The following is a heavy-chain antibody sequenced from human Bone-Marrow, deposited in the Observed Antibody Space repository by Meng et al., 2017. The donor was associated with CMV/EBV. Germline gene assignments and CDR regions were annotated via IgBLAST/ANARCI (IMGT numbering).Heavy chain of an antibody. Sequence: QVQLQESGPGLVKPSETLSLTCTVSGGSISSYYWSWIRQPPGKGLEWIGYIYYSGSTNYNPSLKSRVTISVDTSKNQFSLKLSSVTAADTAVYFCARGRFGYSSSWYFGYWGQGTLVTVSS. CDR2: IYYSGST. V-gene: IGHV4-59*01. CDR1: GGSISSYY. CDR3: ARGRFGYSSSWYFGY. J-gene: IGHJ4*02. D-gene: IGHD6-13*01.